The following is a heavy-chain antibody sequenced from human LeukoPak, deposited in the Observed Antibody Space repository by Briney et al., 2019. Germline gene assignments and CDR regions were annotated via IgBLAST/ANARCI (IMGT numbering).Heavy chain of an antibody. CDR1: GYSISSGYY. V-gene: IGHV4-38-2*02. Sequence: SETLSLTCTVSGYSISSGYYWGWIRQPPGKGLEWIGSIYHSGSTYYNPSLKSRVTISVDTSKNQFSLKLSSVTAADTAVYYCARVNMIVVRAFDYWGQGTLVTVSS. J-gene: IGHJ4*02. CDR2: IYHSGST. CDR3: ARVNMIVVRAFDY. D-gene: IGHD3-22*01.